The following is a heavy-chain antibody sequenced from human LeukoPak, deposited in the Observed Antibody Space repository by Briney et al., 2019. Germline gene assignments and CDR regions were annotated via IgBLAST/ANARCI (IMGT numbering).Heavy chain of an antibody. Sequence: PGGSLRLSCTASGFTFRSYGMHWVRQAPGKGLEWLAFMQSDGRNQYYADSVKGQFTISRDNSKNTLYLQMNSLRAEDTAVYYCAKEPPTYYYGSGSHDYFDYWGQGTLVTVSS. CDR1: GFTFRSYG. CDR2: MQSDGRNQ. CDR3: AKEPPTYYYGSGSHDYFDY. D-gene: IGHD3-10*01. J-gene: IGHJ4*02. V-gene: IGHV3-30*02.